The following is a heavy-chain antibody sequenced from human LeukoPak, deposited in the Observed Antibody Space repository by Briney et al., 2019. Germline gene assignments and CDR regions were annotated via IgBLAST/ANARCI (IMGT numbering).Heavy chain of an antibody. Sequence: ASVKVSCKGTGYTFTDYYIHWVRQAPGQGLEWMGLINPNSGDTIYAEKFQVRVTMTRDTSVITGYMELSKLRSDDTAMYFCARGKGRGDEVLFSAYWGQGTLVTVSS. J-gene: IGHJ4*02. V-gene: IGHV1-2*02. D-gene: IGHD3-9*01. CDR2: INPNSGDT. CDR3: ARGKGRGDEVLFSAY. CDR1: GYTFTDYY.